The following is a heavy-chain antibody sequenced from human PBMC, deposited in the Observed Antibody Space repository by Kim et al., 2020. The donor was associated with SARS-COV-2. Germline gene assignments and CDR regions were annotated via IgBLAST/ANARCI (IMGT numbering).Heavy chain of an antibody. Sequence: SETLSLTCTVSGGSISSGGYYWSWIRQPPGKGLEWIGCIYYSGSTYYNPSLKSRVTISVDTSKNQFSLKLSSVTAADTAVYYCARGRIVATNPGYNWFDPWGEGTLVTVS. V-gene: IGHV4-31*03. CDR1: GGSISSGGYY. CDR2: IYYSGST. D-gene: IGHD5-12*01. J-gene: IGHJ5*02. CDR3: ARGRIVATNPGYNWFDP.